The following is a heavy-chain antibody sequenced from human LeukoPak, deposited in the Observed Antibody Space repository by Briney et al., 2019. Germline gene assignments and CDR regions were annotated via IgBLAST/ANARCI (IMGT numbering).Heavy chain of an antibody. J-gene: IGHJ1*01. Sequence: GGSLRLSCAASGFTFSTYWMHWVRQAPGKGLVWVSCIKSDGSTNYANSAKGRFTISRDNAKNTVSLQMNSLRPEDTGVYYCARAPSEIGGYYPEYFRHWGQGTLVTVSS. CDR2: IKSDGST. D-gene: IGHD3-22*01. CDR1: GFTFSTYW. V-gene: IGHV3-74*01. CDR3: ARAPSEIGGYYPEYFRH.